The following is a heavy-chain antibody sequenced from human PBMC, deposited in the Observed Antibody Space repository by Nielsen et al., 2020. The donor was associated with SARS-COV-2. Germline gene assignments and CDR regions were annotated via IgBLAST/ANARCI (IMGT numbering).Heavy chain of an antibody. CDR1: GYSFTSYW. V-gene: IGHV5-10-1*01. D-gene: IGHD1-26*01. CDR3: ARIVGANRHWYFDL. CDR2: IDPSDSYT. J-gene: IGHJ2*01. Sequence: KVSCKGSGYSFTSYWISWVRQMPGKGLEWMGRIDPSDSYTNYSPSFQGHVTISADKSISTAYLQWSSLKASDTAMYYCARIVGANRHWYFDLWGRGTLVTVSS.